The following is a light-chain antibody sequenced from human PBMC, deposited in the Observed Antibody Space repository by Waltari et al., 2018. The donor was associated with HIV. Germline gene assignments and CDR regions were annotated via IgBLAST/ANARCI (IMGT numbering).Light chain of an antibody. CDR3: SSYAGSNNLI. Sequence: QSALTQPPPASGSPGQSVTISCTGTSSDVGGSDYVSWYQQHPGKAPKLMRYDVTKRPSGVPDRFSGSKSGSTASLTLSGLQAEDEADYYCSSYAGSNNLIFGGGTKLTVL. V-gene: IGLV2-8*01. CDR1: SSDVGGSDY. CDR2: DVT. J-gene: IGLJ2*01.